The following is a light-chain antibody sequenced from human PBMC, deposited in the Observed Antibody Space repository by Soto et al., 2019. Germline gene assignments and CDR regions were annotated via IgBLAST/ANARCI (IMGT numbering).Light chain of an antibody. Sequence: EIVLTQSPATLALSPGERATLSCRASQSVSSFLAWYQQKPGQAPRLLSYDASKRATGISGRFSGSGSGTDFTLTISSLEPEDFAVYYCQQRSSWPLTFGGGTKVEIK. CDR2: DAS. V-gene: IGKV3-11*01. J-gene: IGKJ4*02. CDR1: QSVSSF. CDR3: QQRSSWPLT.